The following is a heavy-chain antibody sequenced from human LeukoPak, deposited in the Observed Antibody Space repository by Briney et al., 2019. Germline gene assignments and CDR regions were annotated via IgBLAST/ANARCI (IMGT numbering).Heavy chain of an antibody. D-gene: IGHD6-19*01. CDR2: LSSSGSTI. Sequence: PGGSLRLSCAASGFTFSDYYMSWIRQAPGKGLEWVSYLSSSGSTIYYADSVKGRFTISRDNAKNSLYLQMNSLRAEDTAVYYCARGLSSGWPKSPIGYWGQGTLVTVSS. J-gene: IGHJ4*02. V-gene: IGHV3-11*01. CDR1: GFTFSDYY. CDR3: ARGLSSGWPKSPIGY.